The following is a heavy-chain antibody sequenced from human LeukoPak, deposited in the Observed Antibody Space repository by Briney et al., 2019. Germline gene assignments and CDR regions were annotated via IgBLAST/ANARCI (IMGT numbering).Heavy chain of an antibody. CDR3: ARPKMGIAARLFDY. Sequence: GGSLRLSCAASGFTFSSYGMHWVRQAPGKGLEWVAFIRYDGSNKYYAGSVKGRFTISRDNSKNTLYLQMNSLRAEDTAVYYCARPKMGIAARLFDYWGQGTLVTVSS. CDR2: IRYDGSNK. D-gene: IGHD6-6*01. V-gene: IGHV3-30*02. CDR1: GFTFSSYG. J-gene: IGHJ4*02.